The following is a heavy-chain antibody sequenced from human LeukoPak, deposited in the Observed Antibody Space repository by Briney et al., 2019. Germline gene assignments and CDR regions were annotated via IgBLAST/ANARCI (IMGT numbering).Heavy chain of an antibody. CDR3: AKSDTYRFDY. J-gene: IGHJ4*02. D-gene: IGHD2-21*02. Sequence: GGSLRLSCAASGFTFSSYEMNWVRQPPGKGLECVSYISSSGSTIYYADSVKGRFTISRDNAKNSLYLQMNSLRDEDTAVYYCAKSDTYRFDYWGQGTLVTVSS. CDR2: ISSSGSTI. CDR1: GFTFSSYE. V-gene: IGHV3-48*03.